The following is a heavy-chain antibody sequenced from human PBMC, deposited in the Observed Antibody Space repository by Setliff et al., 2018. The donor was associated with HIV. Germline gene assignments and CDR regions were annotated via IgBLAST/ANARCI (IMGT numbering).Heavy chain of an antibody. CDR3: ARDHVFGSRTGFDP. CDR1: GGPLNSRNW. CDR2: VFHSGSA. V-gene: IGHV4-4*02. Sequence: SETLSLTCAVSGGPLNSRNWWSWVRQPPGKGLEWIGEVFHSGSANSNASLRSRVMISVDTSKNQFSLKLSAVTAAVTAVYYCARDHVFGSRTGFDPWGPGILVTVSS. J-gene: IGHJ5*02. D-gene: IGHD3-10*01.